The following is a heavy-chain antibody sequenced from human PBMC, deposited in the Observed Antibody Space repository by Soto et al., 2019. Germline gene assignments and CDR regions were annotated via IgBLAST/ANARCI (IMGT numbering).Heavy chain of an antibody. CDR1: GFTFSSYG. J-gene: IGHJ4*02. CDR2: ISYDGSNK. Sequence: QVQLVESGGGVVQPGRSLRLSCAASGFTFSSYGMHWVRQAPGKGLEWVAVISYDGSNKYYADSVKGRFTISRDNSKNTLYLQMNSLRAEDTAVYYCAKDSLHDYGDHLSDYWGQGTLVTVSS. D-gene: IGHD4-17*01. CDR3: AKDSLHDYGDHLSDY. V-gene: IGHV3-30*18.